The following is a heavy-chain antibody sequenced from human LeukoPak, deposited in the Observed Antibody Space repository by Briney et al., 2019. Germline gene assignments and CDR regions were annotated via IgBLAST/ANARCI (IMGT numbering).Heavy chain of an antibody. V-gene: IGHV4-39*07. CDR2: IYYSGST. Sequence: SETLSLTCTVSGGSISSRDYYWAWIRQPPGKGLEWIGSIYYSGSTYYNPSLKSRVTIFADTSKNQFSLKLSSVTAADTAVYYCAREGLQEHAFDIWGQGTMVTVSS. CDR3: AREGLQEHAFDI. CDR1: GGSISSRDYY. J-gene: IGHJ3*02. D-gene: IGHD4-11*01.